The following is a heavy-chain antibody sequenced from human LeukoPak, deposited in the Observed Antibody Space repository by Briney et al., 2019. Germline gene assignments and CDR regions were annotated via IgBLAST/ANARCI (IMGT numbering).Heavy chain of an antibody. CDR1: GFTFSRYS. D-gene: IGHD3-16*02. V-gene: IGHV3-21*01. Sequence: GGSLRLSCAASGFTFSRYSMNWVRQAPGKGLEWVSSISSTSSYIYYADSVKGRFTISRDNAKNSLYLQMNSLRAEDTAVYYCARGFDYVWGSYRYSPFDYWGQGTLVTVSS. CDR2: ISSTSSYI. J-gene: IGHJ4*02. CDR3: ARGFDYVWGSYRYSPFDY.